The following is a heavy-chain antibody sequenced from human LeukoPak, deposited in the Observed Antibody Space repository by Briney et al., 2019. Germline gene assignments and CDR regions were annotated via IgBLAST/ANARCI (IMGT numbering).Heavy chain of an antibody. J-gene: IGHJ4*02. CDR1: GGSISSYY. V-gene: IGHV4-59*08. Sequence: SETLSLTCTVSGGSISSYYWSWIRQPPGKGLEWIGYIYYSGSTNYNPSLKSRVTISVDTSKNQFSLKLSSVTAADTAVYYCARRTPGGYTDYWGQGTLVTVSS. CDR2: IYYSGST. CDR3: ARRTPGGYTDY. D-gene: IGHD2-8*02.